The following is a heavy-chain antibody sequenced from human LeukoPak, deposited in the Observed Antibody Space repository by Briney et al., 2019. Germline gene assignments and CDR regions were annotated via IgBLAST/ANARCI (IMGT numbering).Heavy chain of an antibody. V-gene: IGHV3-21*01. CDR2: ISSSTTYI. CDR3: ARAFYGSGWSPFDL. CDR1: GFYFSAFA. D-gene: IGHD6-19*01. J-gene: IGHJ4*02. Sequence: GGSLRLSCAASGFYFSAFAMDWVRQAPGKGLEWVSSISSSTTYISYADSVKGRFTISRDNAKGSLYLQMNGLRADDTAVYYCARAFYGSGWSPFDLWGQGTLVTVSS.